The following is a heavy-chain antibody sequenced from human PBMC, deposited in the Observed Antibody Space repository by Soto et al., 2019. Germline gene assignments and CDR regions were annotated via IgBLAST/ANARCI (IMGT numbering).Heavy chain of an antibody. V-gene: IGHV3-74*01. CDR1: GFTFSTYW. CDR2: INSDASHT. J-gene: IGHJ4*02. CDR3: AKDRIAVVTHTLDY. D-gene: IGHD2-15*01. Sequence: PGGSLRLSCAASGFTFSTYWMHWIRQVPGKGLEWVSRINSDASHTYYADSVKGRFTISRDDAKDTLHLEMNSLRAEDTAVYYCAKDRIAVVTHTLDYWGQGTLVTVSS.